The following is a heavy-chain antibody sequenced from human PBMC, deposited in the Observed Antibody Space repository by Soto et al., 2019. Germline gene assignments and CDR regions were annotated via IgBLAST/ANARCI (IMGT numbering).Heavy chain of an antibody. CDR3: ARSIVVVTALDY. CDR2: INAGNGNT. CDR1: GYTFTSYA. Sequence: ASMKVSCKASGYTFTSYAMHWVRQAPGQRLERMGWINAGNGNTKYSQKFQGRVTITRDTSASTAYMELSSLRSEDTAVYYCARSIVVVTALDYWGQGTLVTVSS. D-gene: IGHD2-21*02. J-gene: IGHJ4*02. V-gene: IGHV1-3*01.